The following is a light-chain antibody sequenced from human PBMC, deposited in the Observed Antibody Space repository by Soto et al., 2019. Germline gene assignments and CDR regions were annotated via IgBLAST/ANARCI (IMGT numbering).Light chain of an antibody. CDR3: HQRQYWPPIT. Sequence: ESVLVQSPDALSLSPGEGATLSCRSSQTVISNYLAWYQQKPGQAPRLLIYEALNRATGIPARFSGSGSGTDFTLTISSLEPEDFAVYYCHQRQYWPPITFGQGTRLEIK. J-gene: IGKJ5*01. CDR2: EAL. CDR1: QTVISNY. V-gene: IGKV3-11*01.